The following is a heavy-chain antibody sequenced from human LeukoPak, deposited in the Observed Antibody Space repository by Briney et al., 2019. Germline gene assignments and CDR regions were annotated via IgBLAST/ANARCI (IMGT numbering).Heavy chain of an antibody. CDR1: GYSFRNYE. CDR2: ITASSATI. J-gene: IGHJ5*02. Sequence: PGGPVTLFCGASGYSFRNYEMIWLRQAPGKGLEWITYITASSATIYCADSVKGRFTSSTDNAKNSLYLQMNGLRGEDTAVYYCAKGPGARGHFNWFDPWGQGTLVTVSS. D-gene: IGHD5-12*01. V-gene: IGHV3-48*03. CDR3: AKGPGARGHFNWFDP.